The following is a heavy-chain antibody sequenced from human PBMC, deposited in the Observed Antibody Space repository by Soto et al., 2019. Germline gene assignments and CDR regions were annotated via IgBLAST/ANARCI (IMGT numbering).Heavy chain of an antibody. J-gene: IGHJ6*02. CDR1: GGTXSSYA. V-gene: IGHV1-69*13. CDR3: ARVAIRGVLRSGSGGYYLHYYYYGMDV. Sequence: SXKVSCKASGGTXSSYAISGVRQAPGQGLEWMGGSSPIFGTANYAQKFQGIVTITEDESTSKAYMELSSLRSEDKAVYYCARVAIRGVLRSGSGGYYLHYYYYGMDVWGQGTTVTVS. CDR2: SSPIFGTA. D-gene: IGHD3-10*01.